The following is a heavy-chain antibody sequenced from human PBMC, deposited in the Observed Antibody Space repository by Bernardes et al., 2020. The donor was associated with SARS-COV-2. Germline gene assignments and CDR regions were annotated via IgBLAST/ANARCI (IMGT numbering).Heavy chain of an antibody. V-gene: IGHV4-39*01. CDR3: ASGSSWWLRREYYFDY. CDR2: IYYSGST. D-gene: IGHD6-13*01. CDR1: GGSISSSSYY. Sequence: SEPLSLTCTVSGGSISSSSYYWGWLRQPPGKGLEWIGSIYYSGSTYYNPSLKSRVTISVDTSKNQFSLKLSSVTAADTAVYYCASGSSWWLRREYYFDYWGQGTLVTVSS. J-gene: IGHJ4*02.